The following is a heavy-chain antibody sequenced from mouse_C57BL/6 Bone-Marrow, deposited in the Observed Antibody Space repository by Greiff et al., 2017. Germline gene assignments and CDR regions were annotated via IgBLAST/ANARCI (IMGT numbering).Heavy chain of an antibody. CDR1: GFNIKDYY. CDR2: IDPEDGET. CDR3: ARRAY. Sequence: VQLQQSGAELVKPGASVKLSCTASGFNIKDYYMHWVKQRPEQGLEWIGRIDPEDGETKYAPNFPGKATITADTASNTAYLQLSSLTSEYTAVYYCARRAYWGQGTTLSVSS. D-gene: IGHD3-3*01. J-gene: IGHJ2*01. V-gene: IGHV14-2*01.